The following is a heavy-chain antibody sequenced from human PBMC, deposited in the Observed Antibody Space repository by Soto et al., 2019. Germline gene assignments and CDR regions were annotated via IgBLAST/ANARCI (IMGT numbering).Heavy chain of an antibody. J-gene: IGHJ4*02. CDR3: ARGSAYFDWLPRDY. Sequence: GGSLRLSWAASGLTFSSYSMNWVRQAPGKGLEWVSSISSSSSYIYYADSVKGRFTISRDNAKNSLYLQMNSLRAEDTAVYYCARGSAYFDWLPRDYWGKGTPVTVSS. CDR2: ISSSSSYI. V-gene: IGHV3-21*01. CDR1: GLTFSSYS. D-gene: IGHD3-9*01.